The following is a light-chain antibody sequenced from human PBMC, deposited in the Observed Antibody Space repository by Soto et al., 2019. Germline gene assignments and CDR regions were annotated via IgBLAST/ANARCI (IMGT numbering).Light chain of an antibody. J-gene: IGKJ4*01. CDR2: AAS. Sequence: DTQMTQSQSSLSASVVYRVTITCRASQSISSYLNWYQQKPGKAPKVLIYAASSLQSGVPSRFSGIGSGTDFTLSISSLQPEDFATYYCQQSYSGPLTFGGGTKVDIK. CDR1: QSISSY. CDR3: QQSYSGPLT. V-gene: IGKV1-39*01.